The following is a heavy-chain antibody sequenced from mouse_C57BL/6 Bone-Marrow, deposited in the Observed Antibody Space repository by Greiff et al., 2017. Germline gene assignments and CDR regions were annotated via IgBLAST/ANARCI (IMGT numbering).Heavy chain of an antibody. CDR1: GYTFTRYW. CDR2: IDPSDSYT. J-gene: IGHJ2*01. D-gene: IGHD3-2*02. CDR3: ARVEDRSGECYYFDY. Sequence: QVQLQQPGAELVMPGASVTLSCKASGYTFTRYWMHWVKQRPGQGLEWIGEIDPSDSYTNYNPKFQGQSTLTVDKPSSTAYMQLSSLTSEDSAVYYCARVEDRSGECYYFDYWGQGTTLTVSS. V-gene: IGHV1-69*01.